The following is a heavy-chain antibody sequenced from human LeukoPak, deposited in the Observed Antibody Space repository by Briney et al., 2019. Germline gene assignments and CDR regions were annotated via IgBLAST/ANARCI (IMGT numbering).Heavy chain of an antibody. D-gene: IGHD2-21*01. CDR1: GGSFSGYY. CDR3: VRGRLYGQDNIANHFDY. Sequence: PETLSPTCAVSGGSFSGYYWTWIRQPPGKGPEWIGEVIHSGSTSYNSSLKSRLTISVDTSKEQFSLRLRSMTGADTAVYYCVRGRLYGQDNIANHFDYWGQGGLGSVSS. J-gene: IGHJ4*01. CDR2: VIHSGST. V-gene: IGHV4-34*12.